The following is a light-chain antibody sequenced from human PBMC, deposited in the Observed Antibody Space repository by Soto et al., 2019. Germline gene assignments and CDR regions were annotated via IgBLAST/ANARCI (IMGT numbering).Light chain of an antibody. CDR2: AAS. CDR3: QQSYSTLFLT. Sequence: DIQMTQSPSSLSASVGDRVTITCRASQGIRSWLAWYQQKPEKAPKSLIYAASTLQTGVPPRFSGSGSGTDFALTISSLQPEDFATYYCQQSYSTLFLTFGGGTKVDIK. V-gene: IGKV1D-16*01. J-gene: IGKJ4*01. CDR1: QGIRSW.